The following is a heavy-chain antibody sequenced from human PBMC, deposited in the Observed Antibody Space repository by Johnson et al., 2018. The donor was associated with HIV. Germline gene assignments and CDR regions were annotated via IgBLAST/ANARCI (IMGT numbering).Heavy chain of an antibody. V-gene: IGHV3-15*01. J-gene: IGHJ3*01. CDR3: TTARNRLWSSSGWTGFWAFDV. CDR1: GFTFSNAW. Sequence: VKLLESGGGLVMPGGSLRLSCATSGFTFSNAWMSWVRQAPGKGLEWVGRIKSKTDGGTTDYAAPVKDRFTVSRDDSKKTLYLQMVSLKPEDTAVYYCTTARNRLWSSSGWTGFWAFDVWGQGTMVTVSS. D-gene: IGHD6-19*01. CDR2: IKSKTDGGTT.